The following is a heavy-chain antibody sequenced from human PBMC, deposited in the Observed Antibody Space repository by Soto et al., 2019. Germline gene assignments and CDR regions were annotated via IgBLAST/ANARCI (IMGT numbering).Heavy chain of an antibody. Sequence: GGSLRLSCAASGFTFSSYGMHWVRQAPGKGLEWVAVISYDGSNKYYADSVKGRFTISRDNSKNTLYLQMNSLRAEDTAVYYYAKQQELRDRVWFDPWGQGTLVTVSS. CDR3: AKQQELRDRVWFDP. CDR1: GFTFSSYG. V-gene: IGHV3-30*18. D-gene: IGHD1-7*01. CDR2: ISYDGSNK. J-gene: IGHJ5*02.